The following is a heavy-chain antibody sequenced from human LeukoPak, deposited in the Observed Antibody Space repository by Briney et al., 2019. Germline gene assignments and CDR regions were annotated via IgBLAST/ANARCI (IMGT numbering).Heavy chain of an antibody. V-gene: IGHV3-48*01. D-gene: IGHD3-22*01. CDR3: TTDYGSSGSTQ. Sequence: PGGSLRLSCVVSGITFSGYSMIWVRQAPGKGLEWLSFMTTSGNTIFYAESVKERFTISRDNAKKTLYLQMNSLKTEDTAVYYCTTDYGSSGSTQWGQGTMVTVSS. J-gene: IGHJ3*01. CDR1: GITFSGYS. CDR2: MTTSGNTI.